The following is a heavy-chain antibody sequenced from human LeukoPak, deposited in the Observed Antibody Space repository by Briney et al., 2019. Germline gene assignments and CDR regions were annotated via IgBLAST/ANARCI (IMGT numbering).Heavy chain of an antibody. CDR2: ISYDGSTK. D-gene: IGHD3-10*01. CDR1: GFTFSSYA. V-gene: IGHV3-30-3*01. CDR3: ARDRDYYGWGSRAFDF. J-gene: IGHJ3*01. Sequence: PGGSLRLSCAASGFTFSSYAIHWVRQAPGKGLEWVAIISYDGSTKYYAGSVKGRFTIPRDNPKSTLYLQMNSLRAEDMAVYYWARDRDYYGWGSRAFDFWGQGTMVTVSS.